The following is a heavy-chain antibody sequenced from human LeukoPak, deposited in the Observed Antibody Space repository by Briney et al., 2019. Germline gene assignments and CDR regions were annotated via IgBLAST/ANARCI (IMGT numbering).Heavy chain of an antibody. CDR1: GGSFSAYY. Sequence: SETLSLTCGVYGGSFSAYYWSWIRQPPGKGLEWIGYIYYSGSTNYNPSLKSRVTISVDTSRNQFSLKMSSVTAADTAVYYCARSHVDTTVSNWGQGTLVTVSS. D-gene: IGHD5-18*01. J-gene: IGHJ4*02. V-gene: IGHV4-59*01. CDR2: IYYSGST. CDR3: ARSHVDTTVSN.